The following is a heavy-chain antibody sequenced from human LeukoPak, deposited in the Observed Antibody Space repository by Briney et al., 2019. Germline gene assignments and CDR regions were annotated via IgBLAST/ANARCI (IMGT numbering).Heavy chain of an antibody. CDR2: ISGSGSTI. CDR3: ASTSYPAANSYYYYMDV. V-gene: IGHV3-11*01. D-gene: IGHD2-2*01. Sequence: GGSLRLSCAASGFTFDDYGMSWVRQAPGKGLEWVSAISGSGSTIYYADSVKGRFTISRDNAKNSLYLQMNSLRAEDTAVYYCASTSYPAANSYYYYMDVWGKGTTVTISS. CDR1: GFTFDDYG. J-gene: IGHJ6*03.